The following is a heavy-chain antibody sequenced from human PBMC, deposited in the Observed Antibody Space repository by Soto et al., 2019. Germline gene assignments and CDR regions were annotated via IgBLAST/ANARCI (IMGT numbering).Heavy chain of an antibody. J-gene: IGHJ4*02. CDR2: MNPHHGNA. CDR1: GYTFITYD. V-gene: IGHV1-8*01. CDR3: ARRKDRSRPHYFDP. Sequence: ASVKVSCKASGYTFITYDSNWGLHAPGQGLKWLGSMNPHHGNAGYAQKFQGRVTMTRNTSISTPYMELTSLKSNDPAVYFCARRKDRSRPHYFDPCGPGTLVPVSS.